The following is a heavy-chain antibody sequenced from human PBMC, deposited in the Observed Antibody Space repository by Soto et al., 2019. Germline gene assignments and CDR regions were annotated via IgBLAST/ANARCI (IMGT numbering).Heavy chain of an antibody. V-gene: IGHV3-23*01. J-gene: IGHJ3*02. CDR3: AKDMMSYNSVWNPFDI. CDR1: GFTFSTYA. Sequence: GGSLRLSCAASGFTFSTYAMNWVRQAPGKGLEWVSAIGGGGDDRYYADSVTGRFTISRDNSKSMLFLQMNSLRAEDTAVYYCAKDMMSYNSVWNPFDIWGQGTLVTVSS. D-gene: IGHD3-10*01. CDR2: IGGGGDDR.